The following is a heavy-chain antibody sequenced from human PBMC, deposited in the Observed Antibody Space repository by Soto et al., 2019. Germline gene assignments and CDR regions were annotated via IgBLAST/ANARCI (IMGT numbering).Heavy chain of an antibody. Sequence: QVQLVQSGAEEKKPGASVKVSCKASGYTFTSSAMHWVRPAPVQRLEWMGWINACNGNTKYSQKFQGRVTITRDTSASTASMELSSLRSEDTAVYYCARDVAVTADFDYWGQGTLVTVSS. D-gene: IGHD2-21*02. CDR2: INACNGNT. V-gene: IGHV1-3*05. CDR1: GYTFTSSA. J-gene: IGHJ4*02. CDR3: ARDVAVTADFDY.